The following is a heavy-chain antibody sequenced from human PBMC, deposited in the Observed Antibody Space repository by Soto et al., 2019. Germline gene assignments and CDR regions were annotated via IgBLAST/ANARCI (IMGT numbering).Heavy chain of an antibody. CDR2: IIPIFGTA. J-gene: IGHJ3*02. CDR3: ARFDWNYFRYAFDI. Sequence: GASVKVSCKASGGTFSSYAISWVRQAPGQGLEWMGGIIPIFGTANYAQKFQGRVTITADESTSTAYMELSSLRSEDTAVYYCARFDWNYFRYAFDIWGQGTMVTVSS. CDR1: GGTFSSYA. V-gene: IGHV1-69*13. D-gene: IGHD1-7*01.